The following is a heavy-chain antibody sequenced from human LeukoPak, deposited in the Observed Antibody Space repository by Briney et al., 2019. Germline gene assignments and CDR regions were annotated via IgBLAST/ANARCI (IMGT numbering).Heavy chain of an antibody. CDR1: GFRFSDFT. J-gene: IGHJ5*02. CDR2: IGGRGGST. D-gene: IGHD3-16*01. Sequence: GGSLRLSCAASGFRFSDFTMTWVRQPPGKGPEWVSAIGGRGGSTYYADPLGGRFTISRDNSKDMVYLQMNSLKVEDTATYYCGKEGGAWGQGTKVTVSS. V-gene: IGHV3-23*01. CDR3: GKEGGA.